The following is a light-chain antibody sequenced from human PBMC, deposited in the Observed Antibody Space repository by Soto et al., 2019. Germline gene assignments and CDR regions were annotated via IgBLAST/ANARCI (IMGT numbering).Light chain of an antibody. V-gene: IGKV1-39*01. CDR1: QSISSH. J-gene: IGKJ1*01. CDR3: QQSYSSPPT. Sequence: DIQMTQSPSSLSASVEDRVIITCRASQSISSHLNWYQQKPGKAPKLLIFAASSLQSGVPSRFSGSRSGPDSTLTISSLQPEDFATYFCQQSYSSPPTFGQGTKVDIK. CDR2: AAS.